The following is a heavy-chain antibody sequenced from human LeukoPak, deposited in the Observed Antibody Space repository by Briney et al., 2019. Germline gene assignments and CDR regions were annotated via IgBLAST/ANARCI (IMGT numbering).Heavy chain of an antibody. D-gene: IGHD6-19*01. CDR2: ISAYNGNT. Sequence: ASVKVSCKASGGTFSSYAISWVRQAPGQGLAWMGWISAYNGNTNYAQNLQGRVTMTTDTSTSTAYMELRSLSSDDTAVYYCARDRQRLVGIYYYGMDVWGQGTTVTVSS. CDR1: GGTFSSYA. CDR3: ARDRQRLVGIYYYGMDV. J-gene: IGHJ6*02. V-gene: IGHV1-18*01.